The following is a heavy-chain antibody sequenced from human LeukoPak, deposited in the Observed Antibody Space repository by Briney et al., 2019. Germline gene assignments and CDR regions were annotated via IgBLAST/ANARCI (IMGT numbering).Heavy chain of an antibody. J-gene: IGHJ5*02. CDR3: ARYDRSVGWFDP. D-gene: IGHD5/OR15-5a*01. Sequence: ASQTLSLTCAISGDSVSSNSAAWNWIRQSPSRGLEWLGRTYYRSKWYNDYAVSVKSRITINPDTSMNQFSLQLSSVTPEDTAVYYCARYDRSVGWFDPWGQGTLVTVSS. CDR1: GDSVSSNSAA. V-gene: IGHV6-1*01. CDR2: TYYRSKWYN.